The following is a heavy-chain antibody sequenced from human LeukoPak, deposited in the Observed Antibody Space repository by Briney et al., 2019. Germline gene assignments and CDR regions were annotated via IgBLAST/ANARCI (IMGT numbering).Heavy chain of an antibody. V-gene: IGHV3-23*01. Sequence: GGSLRLSCAASGFFFSSYAMGWVRQAPGKGLEWISAISGSGGSTYYADSVKGRFTISRDNSKNTLYLKMNSLRAEDTAVYYCAKEGDSSGWSAYFDYWGQGTLVTVSS. CDR1: GFFFSSYA. CDR3: AKEGDSSGWSAYFDY. CDR2: ISGSGGST. D-gene: IGHD6-19*01. J-gene: IGHJ4*02.